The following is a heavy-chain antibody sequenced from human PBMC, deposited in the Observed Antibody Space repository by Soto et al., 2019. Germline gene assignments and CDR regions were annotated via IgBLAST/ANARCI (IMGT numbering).Heavy chain of an antibody. J-gene: IGHJ4*02. D-gene: IGHD3-10*01. CDR1: GFSLSTSGVG. Sequence: QITLKESGPTLVKPTQTLTLTCTFSGFSLSTSGVGVGWIRQPPGKALEWLAIIYWDDEKRYSPSLKTRLTVTNETSKNQVVLTMTNVDPVDTATYYCAHRAYFDSGKQFDYWGQGTLVSVSS. CDR2: IYWDDEK. V-gene: IGHV2-5*02. CDR3: AHRAYFDSGKQFDY.